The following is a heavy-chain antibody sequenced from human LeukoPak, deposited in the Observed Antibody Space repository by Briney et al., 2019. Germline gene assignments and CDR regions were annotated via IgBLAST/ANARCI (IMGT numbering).Heavy chain of an antibody. CDR2: IYSGGST. D-gene: IGHD1-26*01. CDR3: ARDEWELLRAY. J-gene: IGHJ4*02. CDR1: GFTFRSNY. V-gene: IGHV3-66*02. Sequence: PGGSLRLSCAASGFTFRSNYMSWVRQAPGKGLEWVSIIYSGGSTYYADSVKGRFTISRDNSKNTLYLQMNSLRVEDTAVYYCARDEWELLRAYWGQGTLVTVSS.